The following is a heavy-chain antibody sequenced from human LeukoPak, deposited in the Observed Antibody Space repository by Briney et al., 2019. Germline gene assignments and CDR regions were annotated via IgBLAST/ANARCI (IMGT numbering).Heavy chain of an antibody. J-gene: IGHJ4*02. CDR3: ARDWDSSYYFDY. CDR1: GFTVSSNY. Sequence: PGGSLRLSCAASGFTVSSNYMSWVRQAPGKGLEWVSVIYSGGSTYYADSVKGPFTISRDNSKNTLYLQMNSLRAEDTAVYYCARDWDSSYYFDYWGQGTLVTVSS. V-gene: IGHV3-66*02. D-gene: IGHD1-26*01. CDR2: IYSGGST.